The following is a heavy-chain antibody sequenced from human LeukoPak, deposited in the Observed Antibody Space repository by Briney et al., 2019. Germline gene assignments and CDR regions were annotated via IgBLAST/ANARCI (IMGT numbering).Heavy chain of an antibody. D-gene: IGHD3-9*01. Sequence: ASVKVSCKASGYTFTSYAMHWVRQAPGQRLEWMGWINAGNGNTKYSQKFQGRVTITRDTSASTAYMELSSLRSEDTAAYYCARVLRYFDWYHFDYWGQGTLVTVSS. CDR2: INAGNGNT. CDR3: ARVLRYFDWYHFDY. V-gene: IGHV1-3*01. CDR1: GYTFTSYA. J-gene: IGHJ4*02.